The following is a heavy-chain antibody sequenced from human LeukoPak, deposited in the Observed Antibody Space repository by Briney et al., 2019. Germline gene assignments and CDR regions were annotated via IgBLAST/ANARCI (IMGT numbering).Heavy chain of an antibody. V-gene: IGHV1-69*04. CDR3: AGDTAMDSDY. CDR1: GGTFSSYA. J-gene: IGHJ4*02. CDR2: IIPILGIA. Sequence: SVKVSCKASGGTFSSYAISWVRQAPGQGLEWMGRIIPILGIANYAQKFQGRVTITADKSTSTAYMELSSLRSEDTAVYYCAGDTAMDSDYWDQGTLVTVSS. D-gene: IGHD5-18*01.